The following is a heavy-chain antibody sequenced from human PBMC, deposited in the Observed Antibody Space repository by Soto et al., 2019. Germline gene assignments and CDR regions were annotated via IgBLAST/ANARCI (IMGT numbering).Heavy chain of an antibody. CDR1: GFNLGSYW. CDR2: INDYGTTI. V-gene: IGHV3-74*01. J-gene: IGHJ4*02. D-gene: IGHD1-1*01. Sequence: EVQLVESGGGLVQPGGSLRLSCAASGFNLGSYWMHWVRQAPGKGLVWVSRINDYGTTINYAESVEGRFTISRDDAKIEVDLQMNNLRAEDTAVYYCARGGLEPFDYWGQGALVTVSS. CDR3: ARGGLEPFDY.